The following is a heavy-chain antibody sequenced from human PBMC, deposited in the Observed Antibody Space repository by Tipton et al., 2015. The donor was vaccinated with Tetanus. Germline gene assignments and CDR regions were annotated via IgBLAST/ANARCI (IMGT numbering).Heavy chain of an antibody. CDR1: GASMSSSSYY. V-gene: IGHV4-39*07. CDR3: ARRSYCTSTRCFDAFDL. D-gene: IGHD2-8*01. CDR2: IYYSGSS. J-gene: IGHJ3*01. Sequence: TLSLTCNVSGASMSSSSYYWDWIRQPPGKGLEWIGSIYYSGSSYYNPSLESRVTISMDTSKNQISLNLTSVTAADTAVYFCARRSYCTSTRCFDAFDLWGPGTRVTVSS.